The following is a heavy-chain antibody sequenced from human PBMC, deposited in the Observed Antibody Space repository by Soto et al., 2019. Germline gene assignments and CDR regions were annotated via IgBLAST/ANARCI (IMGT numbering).Heavy chain of an antibody. V-gene: IGHV1-18*01. Sequence: ASVKVSCKASGYTFTSYGISWVRQAPGQGLEWMGWISAYNGKANYAQKFQGRVTMTADESTSTAYMELSSLRSEDTAVYYCARDQVPYDSSGYFDYWGQGTLVTVSS. CDR2: ISAYNGKA. CDR3: ARDQVPYDSSGYFDY. J-gene: IGHJ4*02. D-gene: IGHD3-22*01. CDR1: GYTFTSYG.